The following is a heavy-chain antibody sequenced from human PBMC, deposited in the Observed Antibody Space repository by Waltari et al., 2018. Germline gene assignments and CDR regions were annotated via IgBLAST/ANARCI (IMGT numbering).Heavy chain of an antibody. Sequence: QVQLVESGGGGVQPGRSLRLSCAASGFIFTTYAVHWARQAPGKGLEWVAGISKDGSNEDYADSVKGRFTISRDNSRNTLSLQMNSLETEDAAVYFCAREVGVAAGTGFDFGGQGTLVTVSA. D-gene: IGHD6-19*01. CDR2: ISKDGSNE. V-gene: IGHV3-30*04. CDR1: GFIFTTYA. CDR3: AREVGVAAGTGFDF. J-gene: IGHJ4*02.